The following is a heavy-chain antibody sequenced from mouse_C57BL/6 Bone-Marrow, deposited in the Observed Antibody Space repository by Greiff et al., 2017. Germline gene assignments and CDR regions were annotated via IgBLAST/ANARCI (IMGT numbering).Heavy chain of an antibody. CDR3: AMARSYDYDGDYYAMDY. Sequence: QVQLQQPGAELVKPRASVKVSCKASGYTFTSYWMHWVKQRPGQGLEWIGRIHPSDSDTNYNQKFKGKATLTVDKSSSTAYMQLSSLTSEDSAVYYCAMARSYDYDGDYYAMDYWGQGTSVTVSS. J-gene: IGHJ4*01. CDR1: GYTFTSYW. CDR2: IHPSDSDT. V-gene: IGHV1-74*01. D-gene: IGHD2-4*01.